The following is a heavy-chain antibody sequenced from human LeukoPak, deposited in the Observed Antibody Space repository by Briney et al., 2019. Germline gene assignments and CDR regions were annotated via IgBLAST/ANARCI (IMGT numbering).Heavy chain of an antibody. CDR2: IIPIFGTA. CDR1: GGTFSSYA. Sequence: GASVKVSCKASGGTFSSYAISWVRQAPGQGLEWMGGIIPIFGTANYAQKFQGRVTMTTDTSTSTAYMELRSLRSDDTAVYYCARDIATVQHQDWGQGTLVTVSS. CDR3: ARDIATVQHQD. J-gene: IGHJ4*02. V-gene: IGHV1-69*05. D-gene: IGHD1-1*01.